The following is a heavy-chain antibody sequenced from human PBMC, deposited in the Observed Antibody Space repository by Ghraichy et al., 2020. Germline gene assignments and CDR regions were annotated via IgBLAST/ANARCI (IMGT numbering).Heavy chain of an antibody. CDR1: GFTVSSNY. V-gene: IGHV3-53*01. CDR3: ARRGRDYGDYYYYFDY. Sequence: GGSLRLSCAASGFTVSSNYMSWVRQAPGKGLEWVSVIYSGGSTYYADSVKGRFTISRDNSKNTLYLQMNSLRAEDTAVYYCARRGRDYGDYYYYFDYWGQGTLVTVSS. D-gene: IGHD4-17*01. J-gene: IGHJ4*02. CDR2: IYSGGST.